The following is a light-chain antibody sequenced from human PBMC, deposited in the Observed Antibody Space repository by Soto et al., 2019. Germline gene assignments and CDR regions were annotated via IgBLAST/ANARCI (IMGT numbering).Light chain of an antibody. CDR1: QSVSSSY. V-gene: IGKV3D-20*02. J-gene: IGKJ1*01. Sequence: EIVLTQSPGTLSLSPGEIATLSCRASQSVSSSYLAWYQQKPGQAPRLLIYGASSRATGIPDRFSGSGSGTDFTLTISSLEPEDFAVYYCQQRSNWPWTFGQGTKVDIK. CDR2: GAS. CDR3: QQRSNWPWT.